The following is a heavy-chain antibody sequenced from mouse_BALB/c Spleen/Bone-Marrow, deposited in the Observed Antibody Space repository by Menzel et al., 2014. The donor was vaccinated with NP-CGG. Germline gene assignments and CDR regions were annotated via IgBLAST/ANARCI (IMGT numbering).Heavy chain of an antibody. CDR1: GYTFSNYW. Sequence: VKLMESGAEQMQPGASVKISCKATGYTFSNYWIEWVKQRPGHGLEWIGEILPGNTNANYNEKFKGRATFTADTSSNTAYMQLNSLTSEDSAVYYCARGWFSMDDWGQGTSVTVSS. J-gene: IGHJ4*01. CDR3: ARGWFSMDD. V-gene: IGHV1-9*01. CDR2: ILPGNTNA. D-gene: IGHD2-2*01.